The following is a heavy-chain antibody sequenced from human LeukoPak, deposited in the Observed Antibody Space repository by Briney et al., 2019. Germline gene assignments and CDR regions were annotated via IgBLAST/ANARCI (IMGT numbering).Heavy chain of an antibody. D-gene: IGHD5-18*01. CDR2: IYSGGST. V-gene: IGHV3-66*01. CDR1: GFTFSSYA. CDR3: ARTDTAMVTGGY. J-gene: IGHJ4*02. Sequence: GGSLRLSCAASGFTFSSYAMSWVRQAPGKGLEWVSVIYSGGSTYYADSVKGRFTISRDNSKNTLYLQMNSLRAEDTAVYYCARTDTAMVTGGYWGQGTLVTVSS.